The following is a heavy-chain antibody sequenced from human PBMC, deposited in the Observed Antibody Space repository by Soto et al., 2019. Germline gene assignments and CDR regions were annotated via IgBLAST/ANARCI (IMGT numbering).Heavy chain of an antibody. CDR3: ARDRPGDEGDDFDI. CDR2: LYSGGST. Sequence: EVQLVETGGGLIQPGGSLRLSCAASGLTVSSNYMNWVRQAPGKGLEWVSVLYSGGSTHYAGSVKGRFIISRDNSKNTLYLQMNSLRAEDTAVYYCARDRPGDEGDDFDIWGHGTSVTVSS. V-gene: IGHV3-53*02. CDR1: GLTVSSNY. D-gene: IGHD3-10*01. J-gene: IGHJ3*02.